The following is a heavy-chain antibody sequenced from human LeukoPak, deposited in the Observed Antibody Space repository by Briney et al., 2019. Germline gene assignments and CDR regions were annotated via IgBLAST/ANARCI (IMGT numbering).Heavy chain of an antibody. Sequence: ASVKVSCKASGYTFTSYGISWVRQAPGQGLEWMGWINTYSGDTNCAQKFQGRVTMTTDTPTSTAYMELRSLRFDDTAVYFCARVGYDRDFDSWGQGTLVTVSS. CDR3: ARVGYDRDFDS. CDR1: GYTFTSYG. J-gene: IGHJ4*02. D-gene: IGHD3-22*01. V-gene: IGHV1-18*01. CDR2: INTYSGDT.